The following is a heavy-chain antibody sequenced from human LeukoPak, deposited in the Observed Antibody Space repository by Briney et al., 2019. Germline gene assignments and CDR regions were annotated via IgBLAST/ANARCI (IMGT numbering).Heavy chain of an antibody. Sequence: PPETLSLTCGVSGYSISSGYQWAWIRQSPGKGLEWIGSIYHSGSAHYNPSLESRVTISVETSKNQFSLNMYSVTAADTAVYYCARDPRWLTPDCTSTSCYENYFDPWGQGTLVTVSS. CDR3: ARDPRWLTPDCTSTSCYENYFDP. CDR1: GYSISSGYQ. D-gene: IGHD2-2*01. V-gene: IGHV4-38-2*02. CDR2: IYHSGSA. J-gene: IGHJ5*02.